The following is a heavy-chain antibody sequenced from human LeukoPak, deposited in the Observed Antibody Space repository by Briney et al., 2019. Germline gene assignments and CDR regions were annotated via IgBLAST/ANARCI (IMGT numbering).Heavy chain of an antibody. CDR1: GFTFSSYS. CDR2: ITSSSSYI. V-gene: IGHV3-21*04. J-gene: IGHJ6*02. Sequence: GGSLRLSCAASGFTFSSYSMNWVRQAPGKGLEWVSSITSSSSYIYYADSVKGRFTISRDNAKNSLYLQMNSLRAEDTAVYYCARRGYSTYGMDVWGQGTTVTVSS. CDR3: ARRGYSTYGMDV. D-gene: IGHD5-18*01.